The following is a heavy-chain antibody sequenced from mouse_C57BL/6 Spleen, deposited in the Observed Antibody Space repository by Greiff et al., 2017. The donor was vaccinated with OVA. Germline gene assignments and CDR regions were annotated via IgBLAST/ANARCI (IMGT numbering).Heavy chain of an antibody. D-gene: IGHD2-4*01. Sequence: QVQLQQPGTELVKPGASVKLSCKASGYTFTSYWMHWVKQRPGPGLEWIGNINPSNGGTYYNEKFKSKATLTVDKSSSTAYMQLSSLTSEDSAVYYCARYYDYLWYFDVWGTGTTVTVSS. V-gene: IGHV1-53*01. CDR1: GYTFTSYW. CDR3: ARYYDYLWYFDV. J-gene: IGHJ1*03. CDR2: INPSNGGT.